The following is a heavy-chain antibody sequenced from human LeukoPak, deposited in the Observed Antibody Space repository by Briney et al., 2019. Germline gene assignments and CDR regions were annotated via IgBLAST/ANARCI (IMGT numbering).Heavy chain of an antibody. J-gene: IGHJ6*03. V-gene: IGHV4-59*08. CDR3: ARGRRDGYTLYYMDV. CDR2: IHYSGST. D-gene: IGHD5-24*01. Sequence: SETLSLTCTVSGGSISSYYWSWIRQPPGKGLEWIGYIHYSGSTHYNPSLKSRVTISVDTSKNQFSLKLSSVTAADTAVYYCARGRRDGYTLYYMDVWAKGTTVTISS. CDR1: GGSISSYY.